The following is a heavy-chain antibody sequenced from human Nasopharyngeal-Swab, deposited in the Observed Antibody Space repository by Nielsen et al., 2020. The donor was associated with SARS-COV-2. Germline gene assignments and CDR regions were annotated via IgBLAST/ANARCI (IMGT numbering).Heavy chain of an antibody. J-gene: IGHJ5*02. Sequence: SETLSLTCTVSGGSISRGGYYWSWIRQHPGKGLEWSRYIYYSGSTYYNPSLKSRVTISVDTSKNQFSLKLSSVTAADTAVYYCASRRITISPWFDPWGQGTLVTVSS. CDR1: GGSISRGGYY. CDR3: ASRRITISPWFDP. V-gene: IGHV4-31*03. CDR2: IYYSGST. D-gene: IGHD3-3*01.